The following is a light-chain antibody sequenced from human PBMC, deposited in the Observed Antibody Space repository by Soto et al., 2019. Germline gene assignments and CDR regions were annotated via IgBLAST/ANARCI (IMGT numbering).Light chain of an antibody. CDR1: SIDVGGSNY. CDR2: EVS. CDR3: SSSTSSSTLV. Sequence: QSVLTQPASVSGSPGQSITISCTGTSIDVGGSNYVSWYQQHPGKAPKLMIYEVSNRPSGVSNRFSGSKSGNTASLTISGLQAEDEADYYCSSSTSSSTLVFGGGTKLTVL. J-gene: IGLJ2*01. V-gene: IGLV2-14*01.